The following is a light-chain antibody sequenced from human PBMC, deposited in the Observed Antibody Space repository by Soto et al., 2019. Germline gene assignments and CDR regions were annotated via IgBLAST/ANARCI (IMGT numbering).Light chain of an antibody. J-gene: IGKJ3*01. CDR1: QSVSSKY. CDR2: GTS. V-gene: IGKV3-20*01. Sequence: EIVLTQSPGTLSLSPGERATLSCRASQSVSSKYLAWYQQKPGQAPRVLIYGTSIRASGVPERFSGGGSGTDFTLTITRLEPEDFAVYYCQHYGTSHFTFGPGTKVDI. CDR3: QHYGTSHFT.